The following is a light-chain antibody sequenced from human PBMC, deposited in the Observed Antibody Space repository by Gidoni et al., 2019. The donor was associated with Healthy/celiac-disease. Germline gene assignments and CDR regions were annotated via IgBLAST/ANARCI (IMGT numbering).Light chain of an antibody. J-gene: IGKJ3*01. CDR3: QQYGSSPPFT. Sequence: EIVLSQPPGTLSLSPGERANLSCSASQSVSSSYLVWYQQKPGQAPRLLIYGASSRATGIPDRFSGSGSGTDFTITISRLEHEDYAVYYCQQYGSSPPFTFGPGTKVEIK. CDR1: QSVSSSY. CDR2: GAS. V-gene: IGKV3-20*01.